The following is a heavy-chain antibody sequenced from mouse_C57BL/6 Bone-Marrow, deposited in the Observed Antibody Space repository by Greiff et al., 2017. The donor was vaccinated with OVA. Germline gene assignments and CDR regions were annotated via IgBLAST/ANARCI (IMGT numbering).Heavy chain of an antibody. CDR2: ISDGGSYT. D-gene: IGHD2-5*01. CDR1: GFTFSSYA. CDR3: ARDSYYSNRAWFAY. V-gene: IGHV5-4*01. Sequence: EVKLMESGGGLVKPGGSLKLSCAASGFTFSSYAMSWVRQTPEKRLEWVATISDGGSYTYYPDNVKGRFTISRDNAKNNLYLQMSNLKSEDTAMYYCARDSYYSNRAWFAYWGQGTLVTVSA. J-gene: IGHJ3*01.